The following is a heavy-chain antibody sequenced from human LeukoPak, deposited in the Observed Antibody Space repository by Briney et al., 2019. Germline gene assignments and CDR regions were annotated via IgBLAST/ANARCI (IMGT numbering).Heavy chain of an antibody. V-gene: IGHV3-23*01. CDR1: GFSFSTYT. Sequence: PGGSLRLACAASGFSFSTYTMSCVRPTPGRGRECVASIYGSGRATALYSESVKGRFSISRDNSENTVYLQMDSLRAEDTAVYYCAKDEVPDERWNFDYWGQGALVTVSS. D-gene: IGHD1-1*01. CDR3: AKDEVPDERWNFDY. CDR2: IYGSGRAT. J-gene: IGHJ4*02.